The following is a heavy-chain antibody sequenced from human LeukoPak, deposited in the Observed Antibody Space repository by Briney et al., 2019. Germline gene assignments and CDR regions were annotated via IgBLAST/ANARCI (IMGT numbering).Heavy chain of an antibody. D-gene: IGHD6-19*01. CDR2: IYHSGST. CDR1: GGSISSGGYS. Sequence: PSQTLSLTCAVSGGSISSGGYSWSWIRQPPGKGLEWIGYIYHSGSTNYNPSLKSRVTISVDTSKNQFSLKLSSVTAADTAVYYCAREGQWLVPYFDYWGQGTLVTVSS. CDR3: AREGQWLVPYFDY. V-gene: IGHV4-30-2*01. J-gene: IGHJ4*02.